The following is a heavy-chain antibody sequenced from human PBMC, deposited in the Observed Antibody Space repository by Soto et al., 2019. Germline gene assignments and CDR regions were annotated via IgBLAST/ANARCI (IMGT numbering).Heavy chain of an antibody. J-gene: IGHJ6*02. D-gene: IGHD6-19*01. Sequence: QSGGSLRLSCAAAGFTFSTDWISGVRQAPGKGLEWVAKIKQDGGDTYYVDSVKGRFTISRDNDENSVYLQMNSLRAEDTAVYYCARLYPGSGWPYHYYGMDVWGQGTTVTVSS. CDR1: GFTFSTDW. CDR2: IKQDGGDT. V-gene: IGHV3-7*01. CDR3: ARLYPGSGWPYHYYGMDV.